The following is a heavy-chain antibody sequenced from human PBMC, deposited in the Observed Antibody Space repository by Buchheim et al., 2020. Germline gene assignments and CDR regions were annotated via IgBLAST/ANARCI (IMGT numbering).Heavy chain of an antibody. CDR1: GFTFSSYA. D-gene: IGHD3-16*02. CDR2: ISYDGSNK. Sequence: QVQLVESGGGVVQPGRSLRLSCAASGFTFSSYAMHWVRQAPGKGLEWVAVISYDGSNKYYADSVKGRFTISRDNSKNTLYLQMNSLRAEDTAVYYCARGEPKRLGELSYYYYGMDVWGQGTT. J-gene: IGHJ6*02. CDR3: ARGEPKRLGELSYYYYGMDV. V-gene: IGHV3-30*04.